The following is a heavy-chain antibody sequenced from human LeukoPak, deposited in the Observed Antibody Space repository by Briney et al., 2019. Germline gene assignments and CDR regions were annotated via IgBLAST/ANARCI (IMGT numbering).Heavy chain of an antibody. CDR3: ARDFSTWYSIDY. D-gene: IGHD2-15*01. J-gene: IGHJ4*02. V-gene: IGHV3-30-3*01. CDR1: GFTLRSYA. Sequence: GGSLRLSCAVSGFTLRSYAIHWVRQAPGKGLQWVAFISYDAAVKYYADSVRGRVTVSRDNSENTLSLQMNSLRPEDTAVYYCARDFSTWYSIDYWGRGTLVIVSS. CDR2: ISYDAAVK.